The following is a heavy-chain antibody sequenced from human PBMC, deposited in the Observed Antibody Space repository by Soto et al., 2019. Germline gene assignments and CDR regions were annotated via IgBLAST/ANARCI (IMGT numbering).Heavy chain of an antibody. D-gene: IGHD2-2*01. Sequence: SGPTLVNPTQTLTLTCTFSGLSLSSSGVGVGWIRQPPGKALELLALIYWADDKRYSPSLESRLTITKDTCKNQVLLTMPTMAPVDTATYSCAHTKGYCSSASCQDATGGFDYWGQGTLVTVCS. CDR2: IYWADDK. CDR3: AHTKGYCSSASCQDATGGFDY. V-gene: IGHV2-5*02. J-gene: IGHJ4*02. CDR1: GLSLSSSGVG.